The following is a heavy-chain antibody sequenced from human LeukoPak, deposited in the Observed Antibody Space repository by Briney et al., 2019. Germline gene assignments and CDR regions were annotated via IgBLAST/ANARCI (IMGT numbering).Heavy chain of an antibody. CDR2: IYYSGST. Sequence: PSETLSLTCTVSGGSISSSSYYWGWIRQPPGKGLEWIGSIYYSGSTYYNPSLKSRVTISVDTSKNQFSLKLSSVTAADTAVYYCARGQRAVAGPYYYMDVWGKGTTVTVSS. D-gene: IGHD6-19*01. CDR1: GGSISSSSYY. CDR3: ARGQRAVAGPYYYMDV. J-gene: IGHJ6*03. V-gene: IGHV4-39*07.